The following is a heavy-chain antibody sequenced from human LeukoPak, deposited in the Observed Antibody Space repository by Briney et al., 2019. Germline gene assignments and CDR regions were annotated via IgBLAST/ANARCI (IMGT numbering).Heavy chain of an antibody. CDR1: GASMSPYH. V-gene: IGHV4-59*08. J-gene: IGHJ4*02. Sequence: SETLSLTCTVSGASMSPYHWGWVRQPPGKGLAWTGYIYCSGTTNYNPSLNSRVTRSVDTSKNQFSLRLSSVTAADTAIYYCARAVSGRFDYWGQGTLVTVSS. CDR3: ARAVSGRFDY. CDR2: IYCSGTT. D-gene: IGHD6-19*01.